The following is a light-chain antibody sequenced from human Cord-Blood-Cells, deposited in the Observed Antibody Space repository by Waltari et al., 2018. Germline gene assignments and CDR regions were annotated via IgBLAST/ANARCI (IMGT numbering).Light chain of an antibody. Sequence: QTVVTQEPSFSVSPGGTVTPTCGLSSGSVSTSYYPSWYQQTPGQAPRTPIHRTNPRSSGVHHRFSGSLLGNKAALTITGAQADDESDYYCVRYMGSGIWVFGGGTKLTVL. CDR2: RTN. V-gene: IGLV8-61*01. CDR1: SGSVSTSYY. J-gene: IGLJ3*02. CDR3: VRYMGSGIWV.